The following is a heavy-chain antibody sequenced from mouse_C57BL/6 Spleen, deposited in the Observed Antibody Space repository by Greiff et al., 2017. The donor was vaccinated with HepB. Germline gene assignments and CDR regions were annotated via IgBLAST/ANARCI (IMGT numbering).Heavy chain of an antibody. CDR2: ISSGGSYT. D-gene: IGHD3-2*02. V-gene: IGHV5-6*01. J-gene: IGHJ4*01. CDR3: ARQKTAQATGAMDY. CDR1: GFTFSSYG. Sequence: EVMLVESGGDLVKPGGSLKLSCAASGFTFSSYGMSWVRQTPDKRLEWVATISSGGSYTYYPDSVKGRFTISRDNAKNTLYLQMSSLKSEDTAMYYCARQKTAQATGAMDYWGQGTSVTVSS.